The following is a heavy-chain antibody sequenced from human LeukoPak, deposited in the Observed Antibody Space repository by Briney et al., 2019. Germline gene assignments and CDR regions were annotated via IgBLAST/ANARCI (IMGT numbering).Heavy chain of an antibody. CDR2: IWYDGSNE. CDR3: ARDPEGRDGFY. V-gene: IGHV3-33*01. Sequence: PGRSLSLSFAASGFPFSDFGMHWVRQAPGKGLEWVAVIWYDGSNEYYADSVKGRFTISRDNSKNTLYLQMNSLSAEDTAVYYCARDPEGRDGFYWGQGTLVTVSS. D-gene: IGHD5-24*01. CDR1: GFPFSDFG. J-gene: IGHJ4*02.